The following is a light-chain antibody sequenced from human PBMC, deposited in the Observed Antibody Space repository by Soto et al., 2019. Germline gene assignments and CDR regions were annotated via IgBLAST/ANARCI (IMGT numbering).Light chain of an antibody. Sequence: VLTQPPSVSGAPGQRVTISCTGSSSNIGAGYDVHWYQQLPGTAPKLLIYGNSNRPSGVPDRFSGSKSGTSASLAITGLQAEDEADYFCAAWDDNLRGYWVFGGGTKVTVL. J-gene: IGLJ2*01. CDR2: GNS. CDR1: SSNIGAGYD. CDR3: AAWDDNLRGYWV. V-gene: IGLV1-40*01.